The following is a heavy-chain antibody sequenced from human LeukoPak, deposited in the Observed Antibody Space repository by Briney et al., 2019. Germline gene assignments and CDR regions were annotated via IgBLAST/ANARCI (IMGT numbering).Heavy chain of an antibody. CDR1: GFTFSSYS. CDR3: AREGRYSGWYQNWYFDL. D-gene: IGHD6-19*01. CDR2: ISSSSSYI. J-gene: IGHJ2*01. Sequence: GGSLRLSCAASGFTFSSYSMNWVRQAPGKGLEWVSSISSSSSYIYYADSVKGRFTISRDNAKNSLYLQMNSLRAGDTAVYYCAREGRYSGWYQNWYFDLWGRGTLVTVSS. V-gene: IGHV3-21*01.